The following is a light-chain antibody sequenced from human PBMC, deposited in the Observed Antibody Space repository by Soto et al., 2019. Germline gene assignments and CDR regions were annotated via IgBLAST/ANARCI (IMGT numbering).Light chain of an antibody. Sequence: EVVLTQSPATLSLSPGERATLSCRASQSVSSSYLAWYQQKPGQAPRLLIYGASSRATGIPDRFSGSGSGTDLTLTISILEPEDFAVYYCHQYGSSTLDTFGQGTKLEIK. CDR1: QSVSSSY. CDR3: HQYGSSTLDT. V-gene: IGKV3-20*01. CDR2: GAS. J-gene: IGKJ2*01.